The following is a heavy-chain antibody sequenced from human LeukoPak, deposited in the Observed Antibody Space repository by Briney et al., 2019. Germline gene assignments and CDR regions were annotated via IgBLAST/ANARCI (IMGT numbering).Heavy chain of an antibody. J-gene: IGHJ4*02. CDR3: ARDYSYPDY. CDR1: GASISAYH. V-gene: IGHV4-4*07. Sequence: SETLSLTCSVSGASISAYHWSWIRQPAGKGLEWIGRIYSSGRTNYIPSLKSRLTMSVDTSKNQFSLKLNSATAADTAVYYCARDYSYPDYWGQGTLVTVSS. D-gene: IGHD5-18*01. CDR2: IYSSGRT.